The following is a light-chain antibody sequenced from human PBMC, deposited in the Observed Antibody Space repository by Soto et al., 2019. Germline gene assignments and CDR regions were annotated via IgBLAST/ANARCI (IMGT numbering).Light chain of an antibody. J-gene: IGLJ1*01. Sequence: QSALTPPPSASGSPGQSVAISCTGTSSDVGGYNYVSWYQQHPGKAPKLMIYEVNKRPSGVPDRFSGSKSGNTASLTVSGLQAEDEADYYCSSYAGSSNVFGTGTKLTVL. CDR2: EVN. CDR1: SSDVGGYNY. CDR3: SSYAGSSNV. V-gene: IGLV2-8*01.